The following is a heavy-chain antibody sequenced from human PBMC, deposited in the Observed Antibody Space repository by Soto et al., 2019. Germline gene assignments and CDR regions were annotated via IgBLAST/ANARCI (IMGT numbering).Heavy chain of an antibody. CDR1: GFTFSSYA. CDR2: ISGSGGST. CDR3: AKHRKVDTAMVLGNWFDP. Sequence: EVQLLESGGGLVQPGGSLRLSCAASGFTFSSYAMSWVRQAPGKGLEWVSAISGSGGSTYYADSVKGRFTIPRDNSNNPLYLQMNSLRAEDTAVYYCAKHRKVDTAMVLGNWFDPWGQGTLVTVSS. V-gene: IGHV3-23*01. J-gene: IGHJ5*02. D-gene: IGHD5-18*01.